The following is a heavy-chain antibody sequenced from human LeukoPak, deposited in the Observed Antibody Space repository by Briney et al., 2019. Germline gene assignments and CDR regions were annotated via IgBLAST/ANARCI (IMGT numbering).Heavy chain of an antibody. CDR3: AIVRYGSGSYHFFDY. D-gene: IGHD3-10*01. Sequence: SETLSLTCAVSGGSISAFYWSWIRQPAGKGLEWIGRIYTSGSTNYNPSLKSRGAMSVDTSKKLFSLNLTSVTAADTAVYYCAIVRYGSGSYHFFDYWGQGILVPVSS. CDR1: GGSISAFY. CDR2: IYTSGST. V-gene: IGHV4-4*07. J-gene: IGHJ4*02.